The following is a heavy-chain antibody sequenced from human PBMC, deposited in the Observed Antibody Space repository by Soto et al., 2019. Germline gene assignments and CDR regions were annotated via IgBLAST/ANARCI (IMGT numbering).Heavy chain of an antibody. J-gene: IGHJ4*02. Sequence: QVQLQESGPGLVKPSETLSLTCTVSGGSISGYFWSWIRQPPGQGLEWIGIIHYSGSTDYNPSLKSRVTIAVDTSKNQFSLKLSSVSAADTAVYYCARKGASGSYSNWGQGTLVTVSS. D-gene: IGHD1-26*01. CDR1: GGSISGYF. CDR3: ARKGASGSYSN. CDR2: IHYSGST. V-gene: IGHV4-59*08.